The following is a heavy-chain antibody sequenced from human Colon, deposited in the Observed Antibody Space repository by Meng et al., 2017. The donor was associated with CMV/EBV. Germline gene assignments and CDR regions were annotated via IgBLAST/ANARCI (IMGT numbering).Heavy chain of an antibody. CDR3: TTDRGTVY. CDR2: ISYDESNE. CDR1: GFKFSTYG. J-gene: IGHJ4*02. D-gene: IGHD4-17*01. V-gene: IGHV3-30*02. Sequence: GESLKISCAASGFKFSTYGMHWVRQAPGKGLEWVAFISYDESNEYYADSVKGRFTISRDNSKNTLYLQMNSLKTEDTAVYYCTTDRGTVYWGQGTLVTVSS.